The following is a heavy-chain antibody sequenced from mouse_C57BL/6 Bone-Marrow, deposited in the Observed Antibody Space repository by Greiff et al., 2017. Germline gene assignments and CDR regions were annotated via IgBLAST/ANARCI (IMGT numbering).Heavy chain of an antibody. J-gene: IGHJ4*01. D-gene: IGHD2-4*01. CDR3: ARRGLRTWSYYAMDY. CDR1: GFSLTSYG. V-gene: IGHV2-2*01. Sequence: QVQLKESGPGLVQPSQSLSITCTVSGFSLTSYGVHWVRQSPGKGLEWLGVIWSGGSTDYNAAFISRLSISKDNSKSQVFFKMNSLQADDTAIYYCARRGLRTWSYYAMDYWGQGTSVTVSS. CDR2: IWSGGST.